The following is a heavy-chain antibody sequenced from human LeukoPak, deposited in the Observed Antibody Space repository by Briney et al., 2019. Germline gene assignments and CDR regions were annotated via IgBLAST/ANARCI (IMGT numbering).Heavy chain of an antibody. J-gene: IGHJ5*02. Sequence: SETLSLTCTVSGGSIGAYYWTWIRQPAGKGLEWIGRNYNTGSTNYNPSLKGRVTMSVDTSKNQFSLNLTSVTAADTAMYYCARSYSVTTYNWFDPWGQGTLVTVSS. V-gene: IGHV4-4*07. CDR2: NYNTGST. D-gene: IGHD5/OR15-5a*01. CDR1: GGSIGAYY. CDR3: ARSYSVTTYNWFDP.